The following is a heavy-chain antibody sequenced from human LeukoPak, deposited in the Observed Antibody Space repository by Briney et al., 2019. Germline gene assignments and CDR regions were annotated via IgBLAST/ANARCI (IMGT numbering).Heavy chain of an antibody. J-gene: IGHJ3*02. V-gene: IGHV4-59*01. CDR1: GGSISSYY. Sequence: PSETLSLTCTVSGGSISSYYWSWIRQPPGKGLEWIGYIYYSGSINYNPSLESRVTISVDTSKNQFSLRLSSVTAADTAVYFCASKSERFLETGAFDIWGQGTMVTVSS. D-gene: IGHD3-3*01. CDR2: IYYSGSI. CDR3: ASKSERFLETGAFDI.